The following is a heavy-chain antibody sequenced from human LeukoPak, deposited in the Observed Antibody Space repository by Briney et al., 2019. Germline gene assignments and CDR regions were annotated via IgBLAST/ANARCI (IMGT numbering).Heavy chain of an antibody. CDR1: GFSFSSHW. J-gene: IGHJ4*02. CDR3: ARADYGDFTFDY. V-gene: IGHV3-7*01. Sequence: GGSLRLSCAASGFSFSSHWMNWVRQAPGKGLQWVATIKGDGSEKFYVDSVKGRFTISRDNAKNSLYLQMNILRAEDTAVYYCARADYGDFTFDYWGQGTLVTVSS. CDR2: IKGDGSEK. D-gene: IGHD4-17*01.